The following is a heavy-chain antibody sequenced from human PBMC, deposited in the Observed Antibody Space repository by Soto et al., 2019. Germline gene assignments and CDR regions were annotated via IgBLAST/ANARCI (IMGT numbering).Heavy chain of an antibody. CDR2: INPNSGGT. CDR3: ARWRDICSGGSCYSGFDY. Sequence: GASVKVSCKASGYTFTGYHMHWVRQAPGQGLEWMGWINPNSGGTNYAQKFQGWVTMTRDTSISTAYMELSRLRSDDTAVYYCARWRDICSGGSCYSGFDYWGQGTLVTVSS. J-gene: IGHJ4*02. V-gene: IGHV1-2*04. D-gene: IGHD2-15*01. CDR1: GYTFTGYH.